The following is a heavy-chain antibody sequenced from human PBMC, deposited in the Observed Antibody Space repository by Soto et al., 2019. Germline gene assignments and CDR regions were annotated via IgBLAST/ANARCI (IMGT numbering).Heavy chain of an antibody. CDR1: GGSFSGYY. Sequence: QVQLQQWGAGLLKPSETLSLTCAVYGGSFSGYYWTWIRQPPGTGLEWIGEINHSGSTNYNPSLKSRVTIAVDTSKTTFSRKLTSVTAADTAVYYCARDKITGLFDYWGQGTLVTVSS. V-gene: IGHV4-34*01. D-gene: IGHD2-8*02. J-gene: IGHJ4*02. CDR2: INHSGST. CDR3: ARDKITGLFDY.